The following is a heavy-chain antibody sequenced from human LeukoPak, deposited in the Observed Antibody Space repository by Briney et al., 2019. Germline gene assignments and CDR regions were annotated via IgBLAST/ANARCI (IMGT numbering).Heavy chain of an antibody. J-gene: IGHJ4*02. Sequence: SETLSLTCTVSGGSISSTSYYWGRIRQPPGKGLEWIGSIHYSGSTYYNSSLRSRVTISVDTSNNQFSLNLRSVTAADTAVYYCARLNGDFTFDYWGQGTLVTVSS. CDR3: ARLNGDFTFDY. CDR2: IHYSGST. V-gene: IGHV4-39*01. CDR1: GGSISSTSYY. D-gene: IGHD4-17*01.